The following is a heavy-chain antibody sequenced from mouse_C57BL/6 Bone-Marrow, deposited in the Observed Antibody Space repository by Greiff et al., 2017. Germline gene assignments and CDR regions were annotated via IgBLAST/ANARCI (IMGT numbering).Heavy chain of an antibody. CDR1: GFSLTSYG. CDR2: IWSGGST. V-gene: IGHV2-2*01. Sequence: QVHVKQSGPGLVQPSQSLSITCTVSGFSLTSYGVHWVRQSPGKGLEWLGVIWSGGSTDYNAAFISRLSISKDNSKSQVFFKMNSLQADDTAIYYCARIYDGYYVWFAYWGQGTLVTVSA. CDR3: ARIYDGYYVWFAY. D-gene: IGHD2-3*01. J-gene: IGHJ3*01.